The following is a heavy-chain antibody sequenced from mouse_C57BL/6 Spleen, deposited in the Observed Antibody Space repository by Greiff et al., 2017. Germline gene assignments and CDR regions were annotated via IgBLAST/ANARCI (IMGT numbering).Heavy chain of an antibody. D-gene: IGHD1-1*01. CDR1: GFTFSDYY. CDR2: INYDGSST. J-gene: IGHJ1*03. V-gene: IGHV5-16*01. Sequence: EVKLMESEGGLVQPGSSMKLSCTASGFTFSDYYMAWVRQVPEKGLEWVANINYDGSSTYYLDSLKSRFIISRDNAKNILYLQMSSLKSEDTATYYCARVPYYGSSNWYFDVWGTGTTVTVSS. CDR3: ARVPYYGSSNWYFDV.